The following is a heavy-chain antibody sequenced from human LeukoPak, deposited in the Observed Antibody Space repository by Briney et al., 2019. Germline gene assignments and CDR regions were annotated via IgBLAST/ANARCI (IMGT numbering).Heavy chain of an antibody. CDR2: IYPGDSDT. J-gene: IGHJ3*02. Sequence: GESLKISCKGSGYSFTSYWIGWVRQMPGKGLEWMGIIYPGDSDTRYSPSFQGQVTISADKSISTAYLQWSSLKASDTAMYYCARQNYYYDSSGYYYRFAFDIWGQGTMVTVSS. V-gene: IGHV5-51*01. D-gene: IGHD3-22*01. CDR3: ARQNYYYDSSGYYYRFAFDI. CDR1: GYSFTSYW.